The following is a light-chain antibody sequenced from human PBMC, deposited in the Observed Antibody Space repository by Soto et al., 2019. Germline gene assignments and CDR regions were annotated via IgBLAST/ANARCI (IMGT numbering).Light chain of an antibody. CDR1: QSVDSTY. J-gene: IGKJ2*01. CDR3: QQYDNSPPLYT. V-gene: IGKV3-20*01. CDR2: AAS. Sequence: EIVLTQSPGTLSLSPGERATLSCRASQSVDSTYLAWYQQKPGQAPRLLIYAASSRAAGIPDRFSCSGSGADFTLTISRLEPEDFAVYYCQQYDNSPPLYTFGQGTKLEIK.